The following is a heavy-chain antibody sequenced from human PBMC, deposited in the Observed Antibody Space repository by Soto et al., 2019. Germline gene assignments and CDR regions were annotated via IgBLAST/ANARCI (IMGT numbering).Heavy chain of an antibody. CDR3: ARGRPQYYYYYGMDV. CDR2: INHSGST. V-gene: IGHV4-34*01. J-gene: IGHJ6*02. CDR1: GGSFSGYY. Sequence: ILALTCAVYGGSFSGYYWSWIRQPPGKGLEWIGEINHSGSTNYNPSLKSRVTISVDTSKNQFSLKLSSVTAADTAVYYCARGRPQYYYYYGMDVWGQGTTVTVSS.